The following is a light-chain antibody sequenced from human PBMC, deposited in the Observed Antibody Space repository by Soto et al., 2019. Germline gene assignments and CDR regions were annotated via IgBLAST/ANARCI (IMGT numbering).Light chain of an antibody. Sequence: EIVLTQSPATLSLSPGERDALSCRASQSVSSYLAWYQQKPGQAPRLLIYDASNRATGIPARFSGGGSGTDFTLTISSLEPEDFAVYFCQHRSNWHITFGQGTRLEIK. V-gene: IGKV3-11*01. J-gene: IGKJ5*01. CDR1: QSVSSY. CDR2: DAS. CDR3: QHRSNWHIT.